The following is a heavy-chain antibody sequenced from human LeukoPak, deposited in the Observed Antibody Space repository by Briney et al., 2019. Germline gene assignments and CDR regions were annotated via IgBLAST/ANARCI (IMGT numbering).Heavy chain of an antibody. CDR1: GFTFSSYA. Sequence: GGSLRLSCAASGFTFSSYAMSWVRQAPGKGLEWVSGISGSGGSTYYTDSVKGRFTISRDNSKNTLYLQMNSLRAEDTAVYYCAKDVGDHSFDIWGQGTMVTVSS. CDR2: ISGSGGST. CDR3: AKDVGDHSFDI. J-gene: IGHJ3*02. V-gene: IGHV3-23*01. D-gene: IGHD2-15*01.